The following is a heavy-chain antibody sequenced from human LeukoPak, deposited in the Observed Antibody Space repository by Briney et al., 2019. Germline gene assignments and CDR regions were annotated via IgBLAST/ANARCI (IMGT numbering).Heavy chain of an antibody. CDR3: VSVKGESGDYDRSHFDY. CDR2: INPSGGST. D-gene: IGHD3-22*01. Sequence: ASVKVSCKASGYTFTSYYMHWVRQAPGQGLEWVGIINPSGGSTSYAQKFQGRVTLSADESTSTAYMDLKKLRSEDTGVYYCVSVKGESGDYDRSHFDYWGEGTLVTVSS. J-gene: IGHJ4*02. CDR1: GYTFTSYY. V-gene: IGHV1-46*01.